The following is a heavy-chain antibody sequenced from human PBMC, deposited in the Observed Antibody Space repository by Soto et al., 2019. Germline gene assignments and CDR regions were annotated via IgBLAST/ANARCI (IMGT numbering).Heavy chain of an antibody. Sequence: PGESLKISCKGSGYSFTSYWIGWVRQMPGKGLEWMGIIYPGDSDTRYSPSFQGQVTISADKSISTAYLQWSSLRASDTAMYYCATHCSSTSCPFDYWGQGTLVTVSS. D-gene: IGHD2-2*01. CDR3: ATHCSSTSCPFDY. CDR2: IYPGDSDT. CDR1: GYSFTSYW. V-gene: IGHV5-51*01. J-gene: IGHJ4*02.